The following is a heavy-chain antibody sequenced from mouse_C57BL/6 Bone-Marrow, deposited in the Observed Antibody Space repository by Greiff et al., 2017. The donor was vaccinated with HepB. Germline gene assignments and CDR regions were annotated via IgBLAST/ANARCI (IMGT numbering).Heavy chain of an antibody. CDR2: IRSKSNNYAT. J-gene: IGHJ4*01. CDR1: GFSFNTYA. Sequence: EVKLVESGGGLVQPKGSLKLSCAASGFSFNTYAMNWVRQAPGKGLEWVARIRSKSNNYATYYADSVKDRFTISRDDSESMLYLQMNNLKTEDTAMYYCVRPPVFITTVPYAMDYWGQGTSVTVSS. D-gene: IGHD1-1*01. V-gene: IGHV10-1*01. CDR3: VRPPVFITTVPYAMDY.